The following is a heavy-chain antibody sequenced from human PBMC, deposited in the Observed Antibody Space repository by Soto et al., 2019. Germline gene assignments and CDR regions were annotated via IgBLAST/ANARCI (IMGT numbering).Heavy chain of an antibody. D-gene: IGHD1-26*01. V-gene: IGHV3-7*04. Sequence: EVHLVESGGGLVQTGGSLRLSCAIFESTVSRDWMNWVRQAPGKGLEWVAHINQDGSEKYYVDSVKGRFTISRDNAKKSLYLQMNGLSPAARAMYYCSGGVGDAFWGQGTLVTVSS. CDR3: SGGVGDAF. CDR2: INQDGSEK. J-gene: IGHJ4*02. CDR1: ESTVSRDW.